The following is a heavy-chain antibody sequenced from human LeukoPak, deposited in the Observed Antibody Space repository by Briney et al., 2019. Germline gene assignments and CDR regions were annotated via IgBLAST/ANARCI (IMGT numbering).Heavy chain of an antibody. D-gene: IGHD1-26*01. J-gene: IGHJ3*02. CDR1: GGSISSSSYY. CDR2: IYYSGST. V-gene: IGHV4-39*07. CDR3: ARAEAWELLAAAFDI. Sequence: SETLSLTCTVSGGSISSSSYYWGWIRQPPGKGLEWIGSIYYSGSTYYNPSLKSRVTISVDTSKNQFSLKLSSVTAADTAVYYCARAEAWELLAAAFDIWGQGTMVTVSS.